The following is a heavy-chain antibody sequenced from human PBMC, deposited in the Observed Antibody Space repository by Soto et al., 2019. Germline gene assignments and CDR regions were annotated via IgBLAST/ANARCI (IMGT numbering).Heavy chain of an antibody. CDR2: IYYSGTT. J-gene: IGHJ4*02. V-gene: IGHV4-30-4*01. CDR1: GGSISSGDHY. CDR3: ARGAYSDSSSYFDY. D-gene: IGHD6-6*01. Sequence: SETLSLTCTVSGGSISSGDHYWSWIRQPPGKGLEWIGYIYYSGTTYSSPSLQSRVTISVDTSKNQFSLKVKSVTAADTAVYYCARGAYSDSSSYFDYWDQGTLVTVSS.